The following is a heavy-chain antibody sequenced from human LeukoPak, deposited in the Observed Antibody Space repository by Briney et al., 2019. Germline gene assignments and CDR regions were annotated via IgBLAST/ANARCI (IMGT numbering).Heavy chain of an antibody. Sequence: GGSLRLSCAASGFTFSSYSMNWVRQAPGKGLEWVSSISSSSSYIYYADSVKGRFTISRDNAKNSLYLQMNSVRAEDTAVYYCARGVAVDGKEDYWGQGTLVTVSS. CDR2: ISSSSSYI. CDR3: ARGVAVDGKEDY. CDR1: GFTFSSYS. V-gene: IGHV3-21*01. D-gene: IGHD6-19*01. J-gene: IGHJ4*02.